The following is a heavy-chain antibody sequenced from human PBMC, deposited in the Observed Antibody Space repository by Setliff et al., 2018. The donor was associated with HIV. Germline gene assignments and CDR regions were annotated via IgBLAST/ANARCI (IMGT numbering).Heavy chain of an antibody. V-gene: IGHV1-18*01. D-gene: IGHD6-6*01. CDR2: ISAYNGNT. Sequence: ASVKVSCKASGYTFINYGISWVRQAPGQGLEWMGWISAYNGNTNNAQKFQGRLTMTTDTSTSTAYMELGSLRSDDTAVYYCARSSPYSSSYGYWGQGTLVTVSS. CDR3: ARSSPYSSSYGY. CDR1: GYTFINYG. J-gene: IGHJ4*02.